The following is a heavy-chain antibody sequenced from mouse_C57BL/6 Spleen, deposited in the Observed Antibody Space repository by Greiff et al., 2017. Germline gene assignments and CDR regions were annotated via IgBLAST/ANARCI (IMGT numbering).Heavy chain of an antibody. Sequence: QVQLQQPGAELVKPGASVKLSCKASGYTFTRYWMHWVKQRPGQGLEWIGMIHPNSGSTNYNEKFKSKATLTVDKSSSTAYMQLSSLTSEDSAVYYCARSGRGYYAMDYWGQGTSVTVSS. V-gene: IGHV1-64*01. CDR2: IHPNSGST. J-gene: IGHJ4*01. CDR3: ARSGRGYYAMDY. D-gene: IGHD3-1*01. CDR1: GYTFTRYW.